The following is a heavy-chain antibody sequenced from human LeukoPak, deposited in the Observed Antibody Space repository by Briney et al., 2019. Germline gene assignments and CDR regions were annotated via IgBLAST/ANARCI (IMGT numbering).Heavy chain of an antibody. D-gene: IGHD1-1*01. Sequence: AETLSLTCTVSGGSITNYWWSWIRQPPGRGLEWIGYIYYSGSTTKYHPSLRGRATISVDASKNQFSLRLRSVTAADTAVYYCARVGDWNDLVYWGQGTLVSVSS. CDR3: ARVGDWNDLVY. V-gene: IGHV4-59*01. J-gene: IGHJ4*02. CDR1: GGSITNYW. CDR2: IYYSGSTT.